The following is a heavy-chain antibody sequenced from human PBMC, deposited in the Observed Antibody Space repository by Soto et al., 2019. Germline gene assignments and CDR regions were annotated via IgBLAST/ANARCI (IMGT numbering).Heavy chain of an antibody. V-gene: IGHV3-21*01. CDR1: GFTFSSYS. J-gene: IGHJ6*03. CDR3: ARVGGYYYYYMDV. CDR2: ISSSSSYI. D-gene: IGHD2-15*01. Sequence: EVQLVESGGGLVKPGGSLRLSCAASGFTFSSYSMNCVRQAPGKELVWVSSISSSSSYIYYADSVKGRFTISRDNAKNSLYLQMNSLRAEDTAVYYCARVGGYYYYYMDVWGKVTTVPVAS.